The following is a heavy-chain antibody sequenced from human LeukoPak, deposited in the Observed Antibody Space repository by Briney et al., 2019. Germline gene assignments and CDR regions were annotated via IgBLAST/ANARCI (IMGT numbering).Heavy chain of an antibody. J-gene: IGHJ5*02. CDR2: IYYSGST. V-gene: IGHV4-39*07. CDR3: ARDLYYYGSGARTPKFDP. CDR1: GGSISSYY. D-gene: IGHD3-10*01. Sequence: SETLSLTCTVSGGSISSYYWGWIRQPPGKGLEWIGSIYYSGSTYYNPSLKSRVTISVDTSKNQFSLKLSSVTAADTAVYYCARDLYYYGSGARTPKFDPWGQGTLVTVSS.